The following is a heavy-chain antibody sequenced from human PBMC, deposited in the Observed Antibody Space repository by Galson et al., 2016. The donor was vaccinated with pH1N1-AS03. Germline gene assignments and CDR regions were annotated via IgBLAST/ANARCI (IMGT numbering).Heavy chain of an antibody. CDR1: GYIFTGFY. D-gene: IGHD2-2*01. CDR2: INTDSGVT. Sequence: SVKVSCKASGYIFTGFYVHWVRQAPGQGLEWMGWINTDSGVTNYAQKFEAWVTMTRDTPVSTAYMELYGLKSDDTAVDYCARDPRGPCTSAPCPTTYYFGMDVWGQGTTVIVSS. V-gene: IGHV1-2*04. CDR3: ARDPRGPCTSAPCPTTYYFGMDV. J-gene: IGHJ6*02.